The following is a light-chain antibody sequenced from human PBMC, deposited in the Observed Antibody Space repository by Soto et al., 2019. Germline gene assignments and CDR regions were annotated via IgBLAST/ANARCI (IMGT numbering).Light chain of an antibody. CDR2: GAS. CDR3: QQYGRSSLMFT. Sequence: ETVLTQSPGTLSLSPGERATLSCRASQSVTSDFLAWYQQKSGQAPRLLIYGASTRAAGVPDRFSGSGSGTDFTLTITRLEPEDFAVYYCQQYGRSSLMFTFGQGTKLGV. J-gene: IGKJ2*01. CDR1: QSVTSDF. V-gene: IGKV3-20*01.